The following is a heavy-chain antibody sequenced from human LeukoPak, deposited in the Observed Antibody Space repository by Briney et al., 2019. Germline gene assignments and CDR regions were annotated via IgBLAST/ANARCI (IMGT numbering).Heavy chain of an antibody. Sequence: GGSLRLSCAASGFTFSSYGMHWVRQAPGKGLEWVAVIWYDGSNKYYADSVKGRFTISRDNSKNTLYLQMNSLRAEDTAVYYCARDGGYSSSWYRRGIYYWGQGTLVTVSS. D-gene: IGHD6-13*01. CDR1: GFTFSSYG. J-gene: IGHJ4*02. V-gene: IGHV3-33*08. CDR2: IWYDGSNK. CDR3: ARDGGYSSSWYRRGIYY.